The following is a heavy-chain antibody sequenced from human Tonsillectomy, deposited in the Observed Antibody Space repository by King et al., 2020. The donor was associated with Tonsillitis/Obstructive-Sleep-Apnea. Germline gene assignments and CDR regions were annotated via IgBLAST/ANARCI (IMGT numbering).Heavy chain of an antibody. J-gene: IGHJ4*02. Sequence: VQLVESGAEVKKPGASVKVSCKASGYTFTNYGISWVRQAPGQGLEWMGWISAYNGHTNSAQKLQGRVTMTTDTSTYTAFMELRSLRSDDTAVYYCARDSMSHYYDSSAYYTFDYWGQGTLVTVSS. CDR2: ISAYNGHT. V-gene: IGHV1-18*01. CDR3: ARDSMSHYYDSSAYYTFDY. CDR1: GYTFTNYG. D-gene: IGHD3-22*01.